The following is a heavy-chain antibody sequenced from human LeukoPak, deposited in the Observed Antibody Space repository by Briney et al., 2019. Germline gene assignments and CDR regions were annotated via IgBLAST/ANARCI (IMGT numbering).Heavy chain of an antibody. Sequence: SETLSLTCTVSGGSISSNNYYWGWLRQPPGKGLEWIGNIYYTGSTYYNPSLKSRVTISVDTSKNQFSLKLSSVTAADTAVYYCARQDDTTAGAQRNYYYYMDVWGKGTTVTVSS. CDR3: ARQDDTTAGAQRNYYYYMDV. V-gene: IGHV4-39*01. J-gene: IGHJ6*03. D-gene: IGHD3-9*01. CDR2: IYYTGST. CDR1: GGSISSNNYY.